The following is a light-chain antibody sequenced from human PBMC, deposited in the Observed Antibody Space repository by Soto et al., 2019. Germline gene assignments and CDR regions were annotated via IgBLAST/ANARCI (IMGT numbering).Light chain of an antibody. V-gene: IGKV3-15*01. CDR2: GAS. J-gene: IGKJ1*01. CDR1: QSVSSN. CDR3: QQYNNWPQT. Sequence: EIVMTQSPATLSVSPGERATLSCRASQSVSSNLAWYQQKPGQPPRLLIYGASTRATGIPARFSGSGSGTEFTLTISTLQSEDFAVYYCQQYNNWPQTFGQGTKVEIK.